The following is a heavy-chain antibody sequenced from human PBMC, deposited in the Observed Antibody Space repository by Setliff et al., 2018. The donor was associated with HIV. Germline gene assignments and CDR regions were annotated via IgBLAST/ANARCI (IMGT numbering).Heavy chain of an antibody. CDR3: ARQTRNRYDVLTGYSVL. D-gene: IGHD3-9*01. J-gene: IGHJ4*02. CDR1: GGSFSGYY. V-gene: IGHV4-34*12. Sequence: ETLSLTCAVYGGSFSGYYWGWIRQPPGKGPEWIASIFYTGSTFYTSSLKSRVRISMDKPKNQFSLELTSVTTEDTAVFYCARQTRNRYDVLTGYSVLWGQGILVTVSS. CDR2: IFYTGST.